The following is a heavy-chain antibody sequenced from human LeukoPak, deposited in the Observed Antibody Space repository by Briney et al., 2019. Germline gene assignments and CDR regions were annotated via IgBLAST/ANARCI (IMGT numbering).Heavy chain of an antibody. D-gene: IGHD1-14*01. J-gene: IGHJ4*02. CDR2: INPNSGAT. Sequence: GASVKVSCEASGYTFTVYYLHWLRQAPGQGLEWMGWINPNSGATNYEQKFQGRVTMTRDTSISTVYMELNRLQSGDPAVYFCARGPTGGHFDYWGQGSLVTVSS. CDR3: ARGPTGGHFDY. V-gene: IGHV1-2*02. CDR1: GYTFTVYY.